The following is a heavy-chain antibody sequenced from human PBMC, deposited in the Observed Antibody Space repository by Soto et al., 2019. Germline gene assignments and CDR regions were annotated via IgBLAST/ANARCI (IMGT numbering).Heavy chain of an antibody. CDR2: INSDGSST. CDR3: EGTGWGYDSSADEPDAFDI. Sequence: EVQLVESGGGLVQPGGSLRLSCAASGFTFSSYWMHWVRQAPGKGLVWVSRINSDGSSTSYADSVKGRFTISRDNAKNTLYLPMNSLRAEDTAVYYCEGTGWGYDSSADEPDAFDIWGQGTMVTVSS. CDR1: GFTFSSYW. D-gene: IGHD3-22*01. J-gene: IGHJ3*02. V-gene: IGHV3-74*01.